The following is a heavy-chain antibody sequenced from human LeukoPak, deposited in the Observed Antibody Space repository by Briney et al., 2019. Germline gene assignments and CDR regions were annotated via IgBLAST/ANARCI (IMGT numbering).Heavy chain of an antibody. J-gene: IGHJ4*02. CDR1: GYTFTDYY. V-gene: IGHV1-2*02. CDR3: ARRASDLYFFDY. Sequence: GASVKVPCKASGYTFTDYYMYWVRQAPGQGLEWMGWINPNSGGTNSAQKFQGRVTMTRDTSISTAYMELSSLRSDDTAVYYCARRASDLYFFDYWGQGTLVTVSS. CDR2: INPNSGGT. D-gene: IGHD1-26*01.